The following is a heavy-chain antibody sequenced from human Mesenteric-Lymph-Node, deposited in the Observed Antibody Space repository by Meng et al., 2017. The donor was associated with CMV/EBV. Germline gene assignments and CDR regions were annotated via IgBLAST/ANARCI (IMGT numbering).Heavy chain of an antibody. J-gene: IGHJ4*02. CDR3: ARAVGGSFFY. D-gene: IGHD1-26*01. Sequence: GESLKISCAASGFTVSSNYMSWVRLAPGKGLEWVSVIYSGGSTYYADSVKGRFTISRDNSKNTLYLQMNSLRAEDTAVYYCARAVGGSFFYWGQGTLVTVSS. CDR1: GFTVSSNY. CDR2: IYSGGST. V-gene: IGHV3-53*01.